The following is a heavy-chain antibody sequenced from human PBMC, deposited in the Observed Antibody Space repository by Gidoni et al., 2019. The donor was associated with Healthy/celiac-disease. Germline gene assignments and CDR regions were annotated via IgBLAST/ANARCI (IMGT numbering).Heavy chain of an antibody. CDR3: AGSSSWYGDYFDY. D-gene: IGHD6-13*01. CDR2: ISYDGSNK. CDR1: ALTFSSYA. Sequence: QVQPVESGGGVVQPGRSRRLSCAASALTFSSYAMHWVSQAPGKGLEWVAVISYDGSNKYYADSVKGRFTISRDNSKNTLYLQMNSLRAEDTAVYYCAGSSSWYGDYFDYWGQGTLVTVSS. V-gene: IGHV3-30*04. J-gene: IGHJ4*02.